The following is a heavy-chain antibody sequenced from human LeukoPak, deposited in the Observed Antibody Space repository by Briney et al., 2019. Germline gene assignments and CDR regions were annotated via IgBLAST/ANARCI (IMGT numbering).Heavy chain of an antibody. V-gene: IGHV4-39*07. J-gene: IGHJ3*02. Sequence: PSETLSLTCTVSGGSISSSSYYWGWIRQPPGKGLEWIGSIYYSGSTYYNPSLKSRVTISVDTSKNQFSLKLSSVTAADTAVYYCARRYMTPGAFDIWGQGTMVTVSS. D-gene: IGHD4-17*01. CDR1: GGSISSSSYY. CDR3: ARRYMTPGAFDI. CDR2: IYYSGST.